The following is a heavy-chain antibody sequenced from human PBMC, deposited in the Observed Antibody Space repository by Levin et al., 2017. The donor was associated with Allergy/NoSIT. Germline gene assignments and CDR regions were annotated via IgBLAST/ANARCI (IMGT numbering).Heavy chain of an antibody. J-gene: IGHJ4*02. V-gene: IGHV1-46*01. Sequence: ASVKVSCKASGYTFTSYYMHWVRQAPGQGLEWMGIINPSGGSTSYAQKFQGRVTMTRDTSTSTVYMELSSLRSEDTAVYYCASDYSAVDDSTGHLGYWGQGTLVTVSS. CDR3: ASDYSAVDDSTGHLGY. D-gene: IGHD3-22*01. CDR1: GYTFTSYY. CDR2: INPSGGST.